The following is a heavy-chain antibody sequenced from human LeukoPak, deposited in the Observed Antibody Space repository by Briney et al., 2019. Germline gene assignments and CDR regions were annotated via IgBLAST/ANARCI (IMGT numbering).Heavy chain of an antibody. V-gene: IGHV5-51*01. CDR3: AGSPIHYFWSGYYTPRWFDP. CDR1: GYSFTSYW. Sequence: GESLKISCKGSGYSFTSYWIGWVRQMPGKGLEWMGIIYPGDSDTRYSPSFQGQVTISADKSISTAYLQWSSLKASDTAMYYCAGSPIHYFWSGYYTPRWFDPWGQGTLVTVSS. J-gene: IGHJ5*02. D-gene: IGHD3-3*01. CDR2: IYPGDSDT.